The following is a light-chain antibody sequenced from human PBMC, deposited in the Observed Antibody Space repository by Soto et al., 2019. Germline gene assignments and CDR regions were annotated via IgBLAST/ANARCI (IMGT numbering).Light chain of an antibody. V-gene: IGLV2-11*01. CDR1: SSYVGGYNY. CDR2: NFN. CDR3: CSYVGTYTFV. Sequence: QSVLTQPRSVSGSPGQSVTISCTGTSSYVGGYNYVSWYQQHPGKAPQLLIFNFNRRPSGVPDRFSGSTSGNTPSLTISGIQAEDEADYSSCSYVGTYTFVFEPATRVAV. J-gene: IGLJ1*01.